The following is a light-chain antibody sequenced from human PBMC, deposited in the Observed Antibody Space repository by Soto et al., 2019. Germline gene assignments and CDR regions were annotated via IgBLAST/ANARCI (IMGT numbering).Light chain of an antibody. V-gene: IGKV3-20*01. CDR2: ATS. Sequence: EIELTQSPGTLSLSPGESVTLSCRASQSVSSIYLAWYQQKPGQAPRLVLSATSGRATGIPDRFSGSGSGTDLTLTISRLEPEDFAVYYCQQYGNSPRYSFGQGTRLEIK. CDR3: QQYGNSPRYS. CDR1: QSVSSIY. J-gene: IGKJ2*03.